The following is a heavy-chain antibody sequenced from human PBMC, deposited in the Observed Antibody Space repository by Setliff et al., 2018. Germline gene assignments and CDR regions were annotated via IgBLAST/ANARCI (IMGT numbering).Heavy chain of an antibody. Sequence: VKVSCKTSGYTFTNYGITWVRQAPGQGLEWMGWINNYSFKTNYPQKFLGRVTVTTDTSTGTAYMELGSLTSDDTAIYYCARINFYVSSGYYYAPDYWGPGTLVTVSS. D-gene: IGHD3-22*01. J-gene: IGHJ4*02. CDR2: INNYSFKT. CDR1: GYTFTNYG. V-gene: IGHV1-18*01. CDR3: ARINFYVSSGYYYAPDY.